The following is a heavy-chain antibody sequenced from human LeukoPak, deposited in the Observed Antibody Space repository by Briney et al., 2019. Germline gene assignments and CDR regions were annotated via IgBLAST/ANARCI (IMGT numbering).Heavy chain of an antibody. CDR3: ARSVEGYCSGGSCYSYYYYMDV. V-gene: IGHV4-34*01. CDR1: GGSFSGYY. Sequence: SETLSLTCAVYGGSFSGYYWSWIRQPPGKGLEWIGEINHSGSTNYNPSLKSRVTISVDTSKNQFSLKLSSVTAADTAVYYCARSVEGYCSGGSCYSYYYYMDVWGKGTTVTASS. CDR2: INHSGST. J-gene: IGHJ6*03. D-gene: IGHD2-15*01.